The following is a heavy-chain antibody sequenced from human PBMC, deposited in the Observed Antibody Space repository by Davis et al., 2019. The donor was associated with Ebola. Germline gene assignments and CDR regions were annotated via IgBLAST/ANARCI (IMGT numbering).Heavy chain of an antibody. CDR1: GYTFTELS. CDR3: ATEKRGTVVTKDSYYFDY. Sequence: ASVKVSCKVSGYTFTELSMHWVRQAPGKGLEWMGGFDPEDGETIYAQKFQGRVTMTEDTSTDTAYMELSSLRSEDTAVYYCATEKRGTVVTKDSYYFDYWGQGTLVTVSS. CDR2: FDPEDGET. D-gene: IGHD4-23*01. J-gene: IGHJ4*02. V-gene: IGHV1-24*01.